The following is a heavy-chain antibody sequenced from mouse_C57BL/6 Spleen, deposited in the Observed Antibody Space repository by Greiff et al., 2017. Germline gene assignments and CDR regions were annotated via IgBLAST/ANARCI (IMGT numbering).Heavy chain of an antibody. CDR2: INPNNGGT. CDR1: GYTFTDYY. CDR3: ARSYGNFYYAMDY. Sequence: VQLQQSGPELVKPGASVKISCKASGYTFTDYYMNWVKQSHGKSLEWIGDINPNNGGTSYNQKFKGKATLTVDKSSSTAYMELRSLTSEDSAVYYCARSYGNFYYAMDYWGQGTSVTVSS. J-gene: IGHJ4*01. D-gene: IGHD2-1*01. V-gene: IGHV1-26*01.